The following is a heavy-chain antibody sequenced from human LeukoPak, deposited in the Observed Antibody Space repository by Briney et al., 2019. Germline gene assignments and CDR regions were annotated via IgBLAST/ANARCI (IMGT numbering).Heavy chain of an antibody. CDR3: ARTTYYYDSSGYYSGYYYYYYMDV. CDR2: IYYSGST. V-gene: IGHV4-39*01. J-gene: IGHJ6*03. D-gene: IGHD3-22*01. Sequence: SETLSLTCTVSGGSISSSSYYWGWIRQPPGEGLEWIGSIYYSGSTYYNPSLKSRVTISVDTSKNQFSLKLSSVTAADTAVYYCARTTYYYDSSGYYSGYYYYYYMDVWGKGTTVTISS. CDR1: GGSISSSSYY.